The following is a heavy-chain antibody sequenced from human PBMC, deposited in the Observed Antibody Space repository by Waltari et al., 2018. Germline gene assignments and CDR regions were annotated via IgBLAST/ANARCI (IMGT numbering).Heavy chain of an antibody. CDR3: ARDTEGYFDL. CDR1: GGSISSHY. CDR2: IYYSGST. J-gene: IGHJ2*01. V-gene: IGHV4-59*11. Sequence: QVQLQESGPGLVKPSETLSLTCTVSGGSISSHYWSWIRQPPGKGLEWIGYIYYSGSTNYNPALKRRVTISVDPSKNQFSLKLSSVTAADTAVYYCARDTEGYFDLWGRGTLVTVSS.